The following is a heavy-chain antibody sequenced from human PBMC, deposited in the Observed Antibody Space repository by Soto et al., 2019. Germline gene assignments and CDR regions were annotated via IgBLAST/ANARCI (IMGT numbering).Heavy chain of an antibody. CDR2: MNPNSGNT. J-gene: IGHJ4*02. D-gene: IGHD3-22*01. V-gene: IGHV1-8*01. CDR3: ARLDYDSSGYYSDY. CDR1: GYTFTSYD. Sequence: QVQLVQSGAEVKKPGASVKVSCKASGYTFTSYDNNWVRQATGQGLEWMGWMNPNSGNTGYAQKFQGRVTMTRNTSISTAYMELSSLRSEDTAVYYCARLDYDSSGYYSDYWGQGTLVTVSS.